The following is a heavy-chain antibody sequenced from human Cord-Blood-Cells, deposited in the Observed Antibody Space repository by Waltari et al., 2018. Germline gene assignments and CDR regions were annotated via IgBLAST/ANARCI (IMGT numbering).Heavy chain of an antibody. CDR1: GGSISSYY. V-gene: IGHV4-59*01. CDR3: ARGWGSDY. CDR2: IYYSGST. Sequence: QVQLQESGPGLVKPSETLCLTCTVSGGSISSYYWSWIRQPPGEGLEWIGYIYYSGSTNYNPSLERRDTISVETSKNQCSLKLRSVTAADTAVYYCARGWGSDYWGQGTLVTVSS. D-gene: IGHD7-27*01. J-gene: IGHJ4*02.